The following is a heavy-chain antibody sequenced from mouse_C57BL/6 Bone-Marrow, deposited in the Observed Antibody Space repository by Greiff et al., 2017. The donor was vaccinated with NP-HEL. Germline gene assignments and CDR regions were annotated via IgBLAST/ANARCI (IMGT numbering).Heavy chain of an antibody. Sequence: VMLVESGAELVKPGASVKMSCKASGYTFTTYPIEWMKQNHGKSLEWIGNFHPYNDDTKYNEKFKGKATLTVEKSSSTVYLELSRLTSDDSAVYYCARGYGSSSLYYFDYWGQGTTLTVSS. CDR2: FHPYNDDT. D-gene: IGHD1-1*01. CDR1: GYTFTTYP. V-gene: IGHV1-47*01. CDR3: ARGYGSSSLYYFDY. J-gene: IGHJ2*01.